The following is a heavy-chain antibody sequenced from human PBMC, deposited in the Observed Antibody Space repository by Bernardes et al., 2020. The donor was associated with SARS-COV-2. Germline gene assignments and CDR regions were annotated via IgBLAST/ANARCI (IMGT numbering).Heavy chain of an antibody. J-gene: IGHJ6*02. CDR1: GFTFSSYS. D-gene: IGHD6-6*01. V-gene: IGHV3-21*01. Sequence: GGSLRLSCAASGFTFSSYSMNWVRQAPGKGLEWVSSISSSSSYIYYADSVKGRFTISRDNAKNSLYLQMNSLRAEDTAVYYCARDGVAARARGYYYYYGMDVWGQGTTVTVSS. CDR2: ISSSSSYI. CDR3: ARDGVAARARGYYYYYGMDV.